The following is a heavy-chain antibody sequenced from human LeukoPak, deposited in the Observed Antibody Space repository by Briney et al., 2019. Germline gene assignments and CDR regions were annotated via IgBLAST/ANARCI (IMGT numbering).Heavy chain of an antibody. CDR1: GYTFTGYY. J-gene: IGHJ6*03. CDR3: ARDLWIAAAGPHYYMDV. Sequence: ASVKVSCKASGYTFTGYYMHWVRQAPGQGLEWMGWINPNSGGTKYAQKFQGRVTMTRDTSISTAYMELSRLRSDDTAVYYCARDLWIAAAGPHYYMDVWGKGTTVTVSS. V-gene: IGHV1-2*02. D-gene: IGHD6-13*01. CDR2: INPNSGGT.